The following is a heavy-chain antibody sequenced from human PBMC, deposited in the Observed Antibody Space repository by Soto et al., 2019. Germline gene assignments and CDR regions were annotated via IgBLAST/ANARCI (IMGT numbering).Heavy chain of an antibody. CDR1: GYTFTGYY. V-gene: IGHV1-2*02. Sequence: ASVKVSCKASGYTFTGYYMHWVRQAPGQGLEWMGWINPNSGGTNYAQKFQGRVTMTRDTSISTAYMELSRLRSDDTAVYYCARVRIAVAGTSFDYWGQGXLVTVYS. CDR3: ARVRIAVAGTSFDY. D-gene: IGHD6-19*01. CDR2: INPNSGGT. J-gene: IGHJ4*02.